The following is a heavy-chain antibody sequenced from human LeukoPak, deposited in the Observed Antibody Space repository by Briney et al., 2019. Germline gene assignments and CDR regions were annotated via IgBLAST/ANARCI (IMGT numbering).Heavy chain of an antibody. V-gene: IGHV3-23*01. J-gene: IGHJ3*02. D-gene: IGHD3-10*01. CDR2: ISGSGRND. CDR3: AKDSTSSRASGSYAFDI. Sequence: AGGSLRLSCAASGFTYSSYAMSWVRQAPGEGLEWVSGISGSGRNDYYADSVKGRFTISRDNSKNTLYLEMNSLRAEDTAMYYCAKDSTSSRASGSYAFDIWGQGTMVTVSS. CDR1: GFTYSSYA.